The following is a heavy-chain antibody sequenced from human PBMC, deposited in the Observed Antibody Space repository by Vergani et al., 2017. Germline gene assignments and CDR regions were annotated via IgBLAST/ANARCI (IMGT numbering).Heavy chain of an antibody. J-gene: IGHJ6*02. CDR3: SCSRSLDYYYGMDV. D-gene: IGHD2-15*01. CDR2: INPNSGGT. V-gene: IGHV1-2*02. Sequence: QVQLVQSGAEVKKPGASVKVSCKASGYTFIGYYMHLVRQAPGQGLEWMGWINPNSGGTNYAQKVQGRVTMTRDTSISTAYMELSRLRSDDTAVYYCSCSRSLDYYYGMDVWGQGTTVTVSS. CDR1: GYTFIGYY.